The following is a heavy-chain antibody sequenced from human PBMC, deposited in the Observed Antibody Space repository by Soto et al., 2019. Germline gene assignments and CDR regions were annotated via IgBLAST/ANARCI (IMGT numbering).Heavy chain of an antibody. CDR2: IYDSGST. CDR3: AREEGSGLNGFDP. V-gene: IGHV4-31*03. J-gene: IGHJ5*02. CDR1: GGSITSGGYY. D-gene: IGHD3-10*01. Sequence: SETLSLTCSVSGGSITSGGYYWSGIRQHPGKGVEWIGYIYDSGSTYYNPSRKSRLSISVDTSKNHFSLKLSSVTAADTAVYYCAREEGSGLNGFDPWGKGT.